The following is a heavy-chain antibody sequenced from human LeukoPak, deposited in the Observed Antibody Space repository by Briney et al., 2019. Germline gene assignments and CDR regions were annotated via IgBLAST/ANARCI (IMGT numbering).Heavy chain of an antibody. CDR3: ARVALVDDYDSSAYFRYFDY. V-gene: IGHV4-31*03. CDR1: GDSISSGGYY. Sequence: SETLSLTCTVSGDSISSGGYYWSWIRQHPGKGLEWIGYIYYRGGTYYNPSLKSRVTISLDTSKNQFSLKLSSVTAADTAVYYCARVALVDDYDSSAYFRYFDYWGQGIVVTVSS. J-gene: IGHJ4*02. D-gene: IGHD3-22*01. CDR2: IYYRGGT.